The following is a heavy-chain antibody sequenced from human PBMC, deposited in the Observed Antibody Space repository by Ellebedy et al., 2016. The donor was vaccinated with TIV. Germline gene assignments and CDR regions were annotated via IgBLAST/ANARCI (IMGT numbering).Heavy chain of an antibody. J-gene: IGHJ5*02. Sequence: MPSETLSLTCTVSGGSTSTYYWTWIRQTPGKGLEWIGNVYYSGSPNYNPSLKSRVTISLDTSTKQFSLKLDSVTAADTAWYYCARGFLSKWLDPWGRGTLVTVSS. CDR2: VYYSGSP. CDR3: ARGFLSKWLDP. CDR1: GGSTSTYY. V-gene: IGHV4-59*01.